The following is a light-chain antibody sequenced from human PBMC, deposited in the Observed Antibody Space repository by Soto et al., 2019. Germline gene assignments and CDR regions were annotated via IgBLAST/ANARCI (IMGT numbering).Light chain of an antibody. CDR3: QQYNNWPRAT. V-gene: IGKV3-15*01. CDR1: QSINSN. Sequence: ELVMTQSPATLSVSPGERATLSCRASQSINSNLAWYQQKLGQAPRLFIFRASSRATGVPARFSGSGSGTEFNMTISSLLSEDFAVYYCQQYNNWPRATFGGGTKVEIK. J-gene: IGKJ4*01. CDR2: RAS.